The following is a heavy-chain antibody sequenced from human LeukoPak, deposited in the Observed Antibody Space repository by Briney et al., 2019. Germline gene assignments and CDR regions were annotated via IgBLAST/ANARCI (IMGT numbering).Heavy chain of an antibody. CDR2: IDSRDNT. V-gene: IGHV3-53*04. J-gene: IGHJ5*02. D-gene: IGHD5-24*01. Sequence: GGSLRLSCAASGFTVRNNHMSWVRQAPGKGLEWVSVIDSRDNTYHADSVKGRFTISRHTSKNTLYLQMNSLRAEDTAVYYCARESTPLRGAFDPWGPGALVTVSS. CDR1: GFTVRNNH. CDR3: ARESTPLRGAFDP.